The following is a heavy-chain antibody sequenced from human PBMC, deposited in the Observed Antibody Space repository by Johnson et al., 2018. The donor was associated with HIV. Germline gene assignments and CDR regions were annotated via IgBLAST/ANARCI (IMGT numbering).Heavy chain of an antibody. J-gene: IGHJ3*02. CDR1: GFTVSSNY. CDR2: IYGGDST. CDR3: VRESLRRIPVPGPGDAAFDI. Sequence: LSCAASGFTVSSNYMSWVRQAPGKGLEWVAVIYGGDSTKYTDSVKGRFTISRDNSRNMVHLQMNSLRVEDTAIYYCVRESLRRIPVPGPGDAAFDIWGLGTMVTVSS. V-gene: IGHV3-53*01. D-gene: IGHD6-19*01.